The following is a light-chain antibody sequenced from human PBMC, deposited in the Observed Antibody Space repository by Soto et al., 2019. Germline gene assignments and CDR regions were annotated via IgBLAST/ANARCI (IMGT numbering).Light chain of an antibody. CDR2: AAS. CDR3: QQSTSFLLT. V-gene: IGKV1-12*01. Sequence: DIQMTQSPSFVSASVGDRVTITCRASQGISGWLARHQHKPGRAPKLLIHAASSLESGVPSRFSGSGSGTDFTLTVSSLQPEDFSTYYCQQSTSFLLTFGGGTKVEIK. CDR1: QGISGW. J-gene: IGKJ4*01.